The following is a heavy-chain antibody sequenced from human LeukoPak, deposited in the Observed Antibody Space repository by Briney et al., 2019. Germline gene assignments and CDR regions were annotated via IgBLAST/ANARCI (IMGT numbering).Heavy chain of an antibody. CDR1: GFTFDDYA. D-gene: IGHD2-15*01. CDR3: AKDSKWYLAPTNAFDI. J-gene: IGHJ3*02. CDR2: ISWNSGSI. V-gene: IGHV3-9*03. Sequence: PGRSLRLSCAASGFTFDDYAMHWVRQAPGKGLEWVSGISWNSGSIGYADSVKGRFTISRDNAKNSLYLQMNSLRAEDMALYYCAKDSKWYLAPTNAFDIWGQGTMVTVSS.